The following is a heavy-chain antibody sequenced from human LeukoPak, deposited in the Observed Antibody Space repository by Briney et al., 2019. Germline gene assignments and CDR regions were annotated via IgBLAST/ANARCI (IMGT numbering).Heavy chain of an antibody. CDR2: ISGSGGTM. V-gene: IGHV3-11*01. CDR3: ARGLSSGWYRLGY. D-gene: IGHD6-19*01. Sequence: PGGSLRLSCAASGFTFSDYYMSWIRQAPGKGLEWVSYISGSGGTMYYADSVKGRFTISRDNAKNSLYLQMNSLRAEDTAVYYCARGLSSGWYRLGYWGQGTLVTASS. J-gene: IGHJ4*02. CDR1: GFTFSDYY.